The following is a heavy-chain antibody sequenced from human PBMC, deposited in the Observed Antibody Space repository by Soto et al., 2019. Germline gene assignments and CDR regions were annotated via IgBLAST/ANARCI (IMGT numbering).Heavy chain of an antibody. J-gene: IGHJ4*02. V-gene: IGHV4-30-4*01. CDR1: GGSISSGDYY. CDR3: ARVGGFGATTIDY. Sequence: SETLSLTCTVSGGSISSGDYYWSWIRQPPGKGLEWIGYIYYSGSTYYNPSLKSRVTISVDTSKNQFSLKLSSVTAADTAVYYCARVGGFGATTIDYWGQGTXVTVSS. D-gene: IGHD3-10*01. CDR2: IYYSGST.